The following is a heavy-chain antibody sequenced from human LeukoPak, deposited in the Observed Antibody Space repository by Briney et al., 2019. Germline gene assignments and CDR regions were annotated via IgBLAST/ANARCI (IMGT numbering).Heavy chain of an antibody. Sequence: GGSLRLSCAASGFTFSGYAMSWVRQAPGKGLEWVSAISGSGGSTYYADSVKGRFTISRDNSKNTLYLQMNSLRAEDTAVYYCAKDRNSVGSSYNYWGQGTLVTVSS. CDR3: AKDRNSVGSSYNY. J-gene: IGHJ4*02. CDR2: ISGSGGST. CDR1: GFTFSGYA. D-gene: IGHD6-6*01. V-gene: IGHV3-23*01.